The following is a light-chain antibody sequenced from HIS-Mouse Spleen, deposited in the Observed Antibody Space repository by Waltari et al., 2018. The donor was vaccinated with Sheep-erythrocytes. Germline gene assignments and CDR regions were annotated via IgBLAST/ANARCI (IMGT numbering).Light chain of an antibody. V-gene: IGLV2-8*01. CDR3: SSYAGSNNWV. Sequence: QSALTQPPSASGSPGQSVTISCTVTTSDVGGDNYVSWYQQHPGKAPKLMIYEVSKRPSGVPDRFSGSKSGNTASLTVSGLQAEDEADYYCSSYAGSNNWVFGGGTKLTVL. J-gene: IGLJ3*02. CDR2: EVS. CDR1: TSDVGGDNY.